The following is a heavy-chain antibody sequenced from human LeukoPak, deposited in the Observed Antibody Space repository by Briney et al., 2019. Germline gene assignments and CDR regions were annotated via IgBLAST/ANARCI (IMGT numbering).Heavy chain of an antibody. V-gene: IGHV3-64D*09. CDR3: ASTYHYDSSGYYPFDY. CDR1: GFSFSNTA. J-gene: IGHJ4*02. D-gene: IGHD3-22*01. Sequence: GASLRLSCSASGFSFSNTAMHWVRQAPGKGLEYVSGISSNGGTTGYADSVKGRLTISRDNSKRTLFLQMSSLRTEDTAIYYCASTYHYDSSGYYPFDYWGQGTLVTVSS. CDR2: ISSNGGTT.